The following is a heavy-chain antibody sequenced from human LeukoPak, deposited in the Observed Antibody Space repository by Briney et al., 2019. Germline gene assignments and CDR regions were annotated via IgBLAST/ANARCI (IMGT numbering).Heavy chain of an antibody. CDR1: GGSISSGDYY. CDR2: MYYSGST. D-gene: IGHD3-22*01. J-gene: IGHJ5*02. V-gene: IGHV4-30-4*01. CDR3: ARPYYYDSRIDP. Sequence: ASQTLSLTCTVSGGSISSGDYYWSWIRQPPGKGLEWIAYMYYSGSTYYNPSLKSRVTMSADTSKNQLSLKLSSVTAADTAVYYCARPYYYDSRIDPWGQGILVTVSS.